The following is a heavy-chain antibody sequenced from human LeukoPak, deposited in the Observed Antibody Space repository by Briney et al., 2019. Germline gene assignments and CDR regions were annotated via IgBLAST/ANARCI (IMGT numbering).Heavy chain of an antibody. Sequence: EASVTVSCKASVYTFTSHGISWVRQAPGQGLEWMGWISAYNGNTNYAQKLQGRVTMTTDTSTSTAYMELRSLRSDDTAVYYCARDHYDSSGYYYAEYFQHWGQGTLVTVSS. CDR2: ISAYNGNT. J-gene: IGHJ1*01. D-gene: IGHD3-22*01. CDR3: ARDHYDSSGYYYAEYFQH. V-gene: IGHV1-18*01. CDR1: VYTFTSHG.